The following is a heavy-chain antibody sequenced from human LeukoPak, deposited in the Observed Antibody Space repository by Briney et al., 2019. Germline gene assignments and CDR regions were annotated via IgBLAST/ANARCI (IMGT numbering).Heavy chain of an antibody. CDR1: GGSISSHH. V-gene: IGHV4-59*11. J-gene: IGHJ4*02. CDR3: ASTTMIKTFYY. Sequence: SETLSLTCTVSGGSISSHHWSWIRQPPGKGLEWIGYIYYSGSTNYNPSLKSRVTISVDTSKNQFSLKLSSVTVADTAVYYCASTTMIKTFYYWGQGTLVTVSS. CDR2: IYYSGST. D-gene: IGHD3-22*01.